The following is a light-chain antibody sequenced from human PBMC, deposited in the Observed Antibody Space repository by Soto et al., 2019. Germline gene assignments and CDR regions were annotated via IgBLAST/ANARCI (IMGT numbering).Light chain of an antibody. V-gene: IGLV2-23*01. CDR2: EAT. Sequence: QSVLTQPASVSGSPGQSITISCTRSSTDFENYNLVSWYQHCPDKAPKLIIYEATKRPSDISDRFSGSESDTTASLIISGLQPEDEADYYCSSYAGSSARVVFGGGTQLTVL. J-gene: IGLJ2*01. CDR1: STDFENYNL. CDR3: SSYAGSSARVV.